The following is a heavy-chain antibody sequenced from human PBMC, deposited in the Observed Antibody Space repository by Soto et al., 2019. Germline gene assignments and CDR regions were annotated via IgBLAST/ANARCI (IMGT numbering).Heavy chain of an antibody. V-gene: IGHV3-33*01. D-gene: IGHD5-12*01. CDR2: IWYDGSNK. CDR3: ATLKLVAPWFQH. J-gene: IGHJ1*01. Sequence: PGGSLRLSCAASGFTFSSYGMHWVRQAPGKGLEWVAVIWYDGSNKYYADSVKGRFTISRDSSKNTVYLQMSSLRAEDTAVYFCATLKLVAPWFQHWGQGTLVTVSS. CDR1: GFTFSSYG.